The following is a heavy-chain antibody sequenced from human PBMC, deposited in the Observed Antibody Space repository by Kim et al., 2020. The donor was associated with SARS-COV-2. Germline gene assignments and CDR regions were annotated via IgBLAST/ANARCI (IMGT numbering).Heavy chain of an antibody. Sequence: GGSLRLSCAASGFTFSNYAMSWVRQAPGKGLEWVSSINYSGGNTYYADSVKGRFTISRDNSKNTLYLQMDSLRAEDTAVYYCAKRGKGSSSWYAGGMDVWGQGTTVTVSS. CDR1: GFTFSNYA. D-gene: IGHD6-13*01. CDR2: INYSGGNT. CDR3: AKRGKGSSSWYAGGMDV. V-gene: IGHV3-23*01. J-gene: IGHJ6*02.